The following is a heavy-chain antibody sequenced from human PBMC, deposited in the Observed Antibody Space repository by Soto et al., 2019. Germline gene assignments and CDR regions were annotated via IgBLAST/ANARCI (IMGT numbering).Heavy chain of an antibody. D-gene: IGHD3-3*01. J-gene: IGHJ6*02. CDR3: AKAESPESDYYGMDV. CDR2: ISGSGGST. V-gene: IGHV3-23*01. Sequence: GGSLRLSCAASGFTFRSYTVDWVRQAPGKGLEWVSAISGSGGSTYYADSVKGRFTISRDNSKNTLYLQMNSLRAEDTAVYYCAKAESPESDYYGMDVWGQGTTVTVSS. CDR1: GFTFRSYT.